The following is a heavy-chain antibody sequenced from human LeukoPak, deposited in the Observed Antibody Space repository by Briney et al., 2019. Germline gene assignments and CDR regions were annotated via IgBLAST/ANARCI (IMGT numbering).Heavy chain of an antibody. V-gene: IGHV3-23*01. CDR3: ARQWLVNG. CDR2: ISESGGTT. CDR1: GFTFSSYA. Sequence: GGSLRLSCAASGFTFSSYAMNWVRQAPGKGLEWVSSISESGGTTDYADSVKGRFTISRDNSKNTLYLQMNSLRAEDTAVYYCARQWLVNGWGQGTLVTVSS. D-gene: IGHD6-19*01. J-gene: IGHJ4*02.